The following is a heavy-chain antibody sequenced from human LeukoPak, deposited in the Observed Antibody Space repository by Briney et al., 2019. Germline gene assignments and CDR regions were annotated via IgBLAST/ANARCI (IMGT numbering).Heavy chain of an antibody. V-gene: IGHV3-48*01. CDR1: AFTFSDYS. Sequence: PGGSLRLSCAASAFTFSDYSMNWVRQAPGKGLDCVSYISGRSSTIYYADSVKGRFTISRDNAKNSMYLQMNSLRAEDTAVYYCARDRIKSGSYYFDYWGQGTLVTVSS. J-gene: IGHJ4*02. D-gene: IGHD1-26*01. CDR3: ARDRIKSGSYYFDY. CDR2: ISGRSSTI.